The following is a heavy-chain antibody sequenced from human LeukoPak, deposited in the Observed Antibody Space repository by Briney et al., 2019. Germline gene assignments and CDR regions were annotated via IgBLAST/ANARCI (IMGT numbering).Heavy chain of an antibody. D-gene: IGHD6-13*01. CDR3: ATGNRTIAAAGTLYYYYYMDV. J-gene: IGHJ6*03. V-gene: IGHV4-39*07. Sequence: SHTLSLTCTVSGGSISSSSYYWGWIREPPWKGPEWIGSIYYSGSTYYNPSLKSRVTISVDTSKNQFSLKLSSVTAADTAVYYCATGNRTIAAAGTLYYYYYMDVWGKGTTVTVSS. CDR2: IYYSGST. CDR1: GGSISSSSYY.